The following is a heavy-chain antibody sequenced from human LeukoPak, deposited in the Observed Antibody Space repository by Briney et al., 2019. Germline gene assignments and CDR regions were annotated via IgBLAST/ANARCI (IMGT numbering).Heavy chain of an antibody. CDR1: GFSFSSDYY. CDR2: IYRSGST. CDR3: ARVSARYSSVLGIYDYYYVDV. V-gene: IGHV4-38-2*02. J-gene: IGHJ6*03. D-gene: IGHD6-19*01. Sequence: SSETLTLTCTVSGFSFSSDYYWGCVRQPPGKRQEGSGSIYRSGSTYYAPSLKSRVTISVDTSKNPFSLKLTSVTAADTAVYYFARVSARYSSVLGIYDYYYVDVWGKGTPVNVSS.